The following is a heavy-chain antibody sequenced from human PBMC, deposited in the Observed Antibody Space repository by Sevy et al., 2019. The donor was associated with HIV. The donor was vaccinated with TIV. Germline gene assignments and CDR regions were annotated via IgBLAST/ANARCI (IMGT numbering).Heavy chain of an antibody. J-gene: IGHJ5*02. CDR3: ARGGSRGSGRVTGGVVFDP. CDR2: INHSGST. Sequence: SETLSLTCAVYGGSFSGYYWSWIRQPPGKGLEWIGEINHSGSTNYNPSLKSRVTISVDTSKNQFSLKLSSVTAADTAVYYCARGGSRGSGRVTGGVVFDPWGQGTLVTVSS. D-gene: IGHD3-10*01. CDR1: GGSFSGYY. V-gene: IGHV4-34*01.